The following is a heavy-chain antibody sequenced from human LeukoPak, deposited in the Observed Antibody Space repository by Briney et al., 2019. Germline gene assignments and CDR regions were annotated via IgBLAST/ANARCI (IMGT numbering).Heavy chain of an antibody. CDR1: GGSFSGYY. CDR2: INHSGST. V-gene: IGHV4-34*01. J-gene: IGHJ4*02. D-gene: IGHD2-15*01. CDR3: AGGRGAAPGDY. Sequence: SETLSLTCAVYGGSFSGYYWSWIRQPPGKGLEWIGEINHSGSTNYNPSLKSRVTISVDTSKNQFSLKLSSVTAADTAVYYCAGGRGAAPGDYWGQGTLVTVSS.